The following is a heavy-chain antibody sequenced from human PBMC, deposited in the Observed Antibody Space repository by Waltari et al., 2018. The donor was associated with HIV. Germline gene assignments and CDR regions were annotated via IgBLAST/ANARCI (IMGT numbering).Heavy chain of an antibody. CDR3: ATCNIGSGWYLKSPIRI. CDR2: ITVSGGRT. V-gene: IGHV3-23*01. CDR1: GLNFATSG. Sequence: VQMLESGGDLVQPGGSLRLSCAVSGLNFATSGLGWVRQGPGKGLEGMFAITVSGGRTYYAESVKGRFIISRDNSKKTVTLQLKNLRLGDTAMYYCATCNIGSGWYLKSPIRIWGQGTLVTVS. J-gene: IGHJ4*02. D-gene: IGHD6-19*01.